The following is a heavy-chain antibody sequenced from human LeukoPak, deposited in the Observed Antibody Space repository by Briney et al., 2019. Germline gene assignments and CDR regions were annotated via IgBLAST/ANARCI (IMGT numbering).Heavy chain of an antibody. CDR1: GFTFSSYA. D-gene: IGHD5/OR15-5a*01. CDR3: GKSEQPYVYDY. V-gene: IGHV3-23*01. Sequence: GSLRLSCAASGFTFSSYAMSWVRQVPGKGLEWVSAISGSGGNTDYADSVKGRFTISRDNSKNTLYLQMNSLRADDTAVYYCGKSEQPYVYDYWGQGTLVTVSS. CDR2: ISGSGGNT. J-gene: IGHJ4*02.